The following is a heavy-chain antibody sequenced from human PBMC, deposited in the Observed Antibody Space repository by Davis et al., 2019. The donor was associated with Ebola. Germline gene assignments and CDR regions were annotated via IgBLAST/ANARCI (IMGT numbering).Heavy chain of an antibody. D-gene: IGHD2-2*01. CDR3: ARDLIVLVPVAILDYCYYYGMDV. Sequence: LSLTCAASGFTFSSYWMSWVRQAPGKGLEWVANIKQDGSEKYYVDSVKGRFTISRDNAKNSLYLQMNSLRAEDTAVYYCARDLIVLVPVAILDYCYYYGMDVWGQGTTVTVSS. CDR2: IKQDGSEK. V-gene: IGHV3-7*03. J-gene: IGHJ6*02. CDR1: GFTFSSYW.